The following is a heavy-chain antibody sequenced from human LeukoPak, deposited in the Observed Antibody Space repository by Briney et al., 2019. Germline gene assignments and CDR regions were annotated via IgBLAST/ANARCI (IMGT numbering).Heavy chain of an antibody. Sequence: SETLSLTCAVSGYSISSGYYWGWIQQPPGKGLEWIGSTYHSGSTYYNPSLKSRVTISVDTSKKQFSLKLSSVTAADTAVYFCARVRYYYDSSAYHDAFDIWGQGTMVTVSS. CDR2: TYHSGST. J-gene: IGHJ3*02. CDR1: GYSISSGYY. CDR3: ARVRYYYDSSAYHDAFDI. V-gene: IGHV4-38-2*01. D-gene: IGHD3-22*01.